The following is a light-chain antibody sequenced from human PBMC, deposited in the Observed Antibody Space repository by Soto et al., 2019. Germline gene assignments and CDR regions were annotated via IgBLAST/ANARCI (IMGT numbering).Light chain of an antibody. CDR3: QQYRGSPLVT. V-gene: IGKV3-20*01. CDR1: QSIGNNY. CDR2: GAS. J-gene: IGKJ4*01. Sequence: EIVLTQSPGTLSLSPEERATLSCRASQSIGNNYLAWYQQKPGQSPRLLIYGASIRATGIPDRFSGSGSGTDFTLTITRLEPDDFAVYYCQQYRGSPLVTFGGGTKVEIK.